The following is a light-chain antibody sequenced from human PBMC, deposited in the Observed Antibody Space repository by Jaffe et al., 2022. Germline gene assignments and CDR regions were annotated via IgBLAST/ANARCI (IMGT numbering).Light chain of an antibody. CDR2: DSS. V-gene: IGKV3-11*01. CDR1: QSIVNY. J-gene: IGKJ4*01. Sequence: EIVLTQSPATLSLSLGERATLSCRASQSIVNYIAWYQQKPGQAPRLLIYDSSKRATGIPARFSGSGSGTDFTLTISSLEPEDFAIYYCQQRGSWPLTFGGGTKVEIK. CDR3: QQRGSWPLT.